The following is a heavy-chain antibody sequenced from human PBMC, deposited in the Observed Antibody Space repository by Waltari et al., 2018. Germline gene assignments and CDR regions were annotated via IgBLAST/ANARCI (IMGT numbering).Heavy chain of an antibody. V-gene: IGHV4-59*11. Sequence: QVQLQESGPGLVKSSETLSLTCTVSGASITRRYWSWIRQSPGKGLEWIGYIFYAGNTTYNPALSSRVAISIDTSKTQFSLELKSVTAADTAVYYCASHQGASFDYWGQGSLVTVSS. J-gene: IGHJ4*02. CDR1: GASITRRY. CDR3: ASHQGASFDY. CDR2: IFYAGNT.